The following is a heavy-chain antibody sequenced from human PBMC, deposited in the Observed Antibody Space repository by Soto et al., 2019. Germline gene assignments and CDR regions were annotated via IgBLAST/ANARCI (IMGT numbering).Heavy chain of an antibody. CDR3: SRQASDFWSGKPQYYMDV. D-gene: IGHD3-3*01. CDR1: GFTFSGSA. CDR2: IRSKGNNYAT. J-gene: IGHJ6*03. Sequence: EVQLVESGGGLAQPGGSLKLSCAASGFTFSGSALHWVRQASGKGLEWVGRIRSKGNNYATAYGASLKGRFTISRDDSKNTAYLQTNSLDTEDTAVYYCSRQASDFWSGKPQYYMDVWGKGATGTASS. V-gene: IGHV3-73*01.